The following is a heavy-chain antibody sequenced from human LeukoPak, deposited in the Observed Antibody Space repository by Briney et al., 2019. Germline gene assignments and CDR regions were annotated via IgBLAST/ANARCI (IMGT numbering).Heavy chain of an antibody. CDR1: GFTFSSYS. CDR2: ISSSSSYI. Sequence: KPGGSLRLSCAASGFTFSSYSMNWDRQAPGKGLEWVSSISSSSSYIYYADSVKGRFTISRDNAKNSLYLQMNSLRAEDTAVYYCATLNFHLGYCSSTSCPYYFDYWGQGTLVTVSS. V-gene: IGHV3-21*01. CDR3: ATLNFHLGYCSSTSCPYYFDY. J-gene: IGHJ4*02. D-gene: IGHD2-2*01.